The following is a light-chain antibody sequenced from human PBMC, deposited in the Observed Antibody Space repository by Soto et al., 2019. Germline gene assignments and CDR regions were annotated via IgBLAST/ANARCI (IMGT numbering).Light chain of an antibody. CDR3: QQYGSLYT. V-gene: IGKV3-20*01. Sequence: IVLTQSPGTLSLSPGERATLSCRASQSFRDGYLAWYQQKPGQAPRLLMYGASFRAAGIPDRFSGGGSGTDFTLIISRLEPEDFAVYYCQQYGSLYTFGQGNKLEI. CDR1: QSFRDGY. J-gene: IGKJ2*01. CDR2: GAS.